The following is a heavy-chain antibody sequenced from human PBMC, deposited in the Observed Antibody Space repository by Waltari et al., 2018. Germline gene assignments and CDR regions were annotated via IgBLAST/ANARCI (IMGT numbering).Heavy chain of an antibody. CDR2: INPDSGGT. CDR3: ARDEESMFDP. J-gene: IGHJ5*02. Sequence: QVQLVQSGAEVKKPGASVKVSCKASGYTFTGYYMHWVRQAPGQGREGMGRINPDSGGTNYAQKFQGRVTMTRDTSISTAYMALSRLRSDDTAVYYCARDEESMFDPWGQGTLVTVSS. V-gene: IGHV1-2*06. CDR1: GYTFTGYY.